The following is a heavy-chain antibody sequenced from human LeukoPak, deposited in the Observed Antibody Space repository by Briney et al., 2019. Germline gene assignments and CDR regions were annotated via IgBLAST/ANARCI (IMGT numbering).Heavy chain of an antibody. CDR3: ATRGPYSGWSFDY. D-gene: IGHD6-19*01. J-gene: IGHJ4*02. CDR2: FDPEDGET. Sequence: ASVKVSCKVSGYTLTELSMHWVRQAPGKGVEWVGGFDPEDGETIYAQKFQGRVTMTEDTSTDTAYMELSSLRSEDTAVYYCATRGPYSGWSFDYWGQGTLVTVSS. V-gene: IGHV1-24*01. CDR1: GYTLTELS.